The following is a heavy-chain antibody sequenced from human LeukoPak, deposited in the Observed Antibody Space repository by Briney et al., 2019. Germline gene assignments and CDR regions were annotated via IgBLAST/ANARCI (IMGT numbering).Heavy chain of an antibody. CDR1: GYTLTELS. D-gene: IGHD5-18*01. CDR3: ATDFLRYSYGYGGSDAFDI. CDR2: FDPEDGEA. Sequence: ASVKVSCKVSGYTLTELSMHWVRQAPGKGLEWMGGFDPEDGEAIYAQKFQGRVTMTEDTSTDTAYMELSSLRSEDTAVYYCATDFLRYSYGYGGSDAFDIWGQGTMVTVSS. J-gene: IGHJ3*02. V-gene: IGHV1-24*01.